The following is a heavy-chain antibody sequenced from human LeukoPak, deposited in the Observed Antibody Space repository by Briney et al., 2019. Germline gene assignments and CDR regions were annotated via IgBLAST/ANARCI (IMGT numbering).Heavy chain of an antibody. CDR3: ARDHYYYDSSGYYHNWFDP. Sequence: SETLSLTCTVSGGSISSYYWSWIRQPPGKGLEWIGYIYYSGSTNYNPSLKSRVTISVDTSKNQFSLKLSSVTAADTAVYYCARDHYYYDSSGYYHNWFDPWGQGTLVTVSS. J-gene: IGHJ5*02. CDR2: IYYSGST. V-gene: IGHV4-59*01. CDR1: GGSISSYY. D-gene: IGHD3-22*01.